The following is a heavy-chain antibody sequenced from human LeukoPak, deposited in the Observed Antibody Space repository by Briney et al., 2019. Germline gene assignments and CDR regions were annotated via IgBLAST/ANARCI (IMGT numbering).Heavy chain of an antibody. CDR2: MSCDGSNK. CDR1: VFYFSSNS. J-gene: IGHJ4*02. D-gene: IGHD6-6*01. CDR3: ARDGDLRPGSLAARPVGLFGY. Sequence: GGSVRLSCAASVFYFSSNSMHWVRHAPCKGLEWVAGMSCDGSNKYYADSVKGRFTISRDNSKNTLYLQMNSLRAEDTAVYYCARDGDLRPGSLAARPVGLFGYWGQGTLVTVSS. V-gene: IGHV3-30-3*01.